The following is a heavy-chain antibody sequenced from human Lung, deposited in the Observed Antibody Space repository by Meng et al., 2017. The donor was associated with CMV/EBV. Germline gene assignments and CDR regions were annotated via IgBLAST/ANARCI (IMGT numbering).Heavy chain of an antibody. V-gene: IGHV4-39*01. Sequence: SXTLSLTCTVSGDSLRTSSYYWGWIRQAPGKGPEWIGSIYSSGNTYFKPSLKSRVSLSIETSKNQFSLRLSSVTAADTGVYYCARLYGLIHGGQGVQVTVSS. CDR3: ARLYGLIH. J-gene: IGHJ4*02. CDR1: GDSLRTSSYY. D-gene: IGHD3-16*01. CDR2: IYSSGNT.